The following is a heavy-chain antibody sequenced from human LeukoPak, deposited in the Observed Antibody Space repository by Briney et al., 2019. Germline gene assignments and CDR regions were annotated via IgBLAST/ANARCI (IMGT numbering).Heavy chain of an antibody. CDR3: ARRRDYYGSGSYYY. J-gene: IGHJ4*02. V-gene: IGHV4-59*01. Sequence: PSETLSLTCTVSGGSISSNYWSWIRQPPGKGLEYVGYIYHSGNTNYNPSLKSRVTISVDTSKNQFSLTLSSVTAADAAVYYCARRRDYYGSGSYYYWGQGTLVTVSS. CDR2: IYHSGNT. D-gene: IGHD3-10*01. CDR1: GGSISSNY.